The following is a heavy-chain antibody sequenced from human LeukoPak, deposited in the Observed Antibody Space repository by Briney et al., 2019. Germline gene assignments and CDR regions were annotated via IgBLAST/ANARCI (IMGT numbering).Heavy chain of an antibody. J-gene: IGHJ5*02. Sequence: SQTLSLTCTVSGGSISSGDYYWSWIRQPPGKGLEWIGYIYYSGSTYYNPSLKSRVTISVDTSKNHFSLKLSSVTAADTAVYYCARGFWSGYYVGWFDPWGQGTLVTVSS. CDR2: IYYSGST. V-gene: IGHV4-30-4*08. D-gene: IGHD3-3*01. CDR1: GGSISSGDYY. CDR3: ARGFWSGYYVGWFDP.